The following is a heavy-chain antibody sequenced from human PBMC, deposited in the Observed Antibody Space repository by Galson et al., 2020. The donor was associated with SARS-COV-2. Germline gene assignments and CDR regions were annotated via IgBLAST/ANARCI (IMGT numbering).Heavy chain of an antibody. CDR1: GGSIRTYY. J-gene: IGHJ4*02. Sequence: SETLSLTCTVSGGSIRTYYWSWIRQPPGKGLEWIGYISDSGSNNYNPSLKSRVTISVDTSKNQFSLKLTSVTAADTAVYYCVRRSVTTSEDYLDFWGLGNLVTVSS. D-gene: IGHD4-17*01. CDR2: ISDSGSN. V-gene: IGHV4-59*01. CDR3: VRRSVTTSEDYLDF.